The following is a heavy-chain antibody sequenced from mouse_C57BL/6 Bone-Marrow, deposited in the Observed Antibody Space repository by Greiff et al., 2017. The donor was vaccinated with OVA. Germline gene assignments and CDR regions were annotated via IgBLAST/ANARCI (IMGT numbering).Heavy chain of an antibody. CDR2: INPSTGGT. V-gene: IGHV1-42*01. Sequence: EVQLQQSGPELVKPGASVKISCKASGYSFTGYYMYWVKQSPEKSLEWIGEINPSTGGTTYNQKFKAKATLTVDKSSSTAYMQLKSLTSEDSAVYYCARRDGSSPFDYWGQGTTLTVSS. J-gene: IGHJ2*01. CDR1: GYSFTGYY. D-gene: IGHD1-1*01. CDR3: ARRDGSSPFDY.